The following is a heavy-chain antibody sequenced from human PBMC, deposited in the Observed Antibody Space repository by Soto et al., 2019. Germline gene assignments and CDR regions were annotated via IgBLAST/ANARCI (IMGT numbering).Heavy chain of an antibody. CDR3: ARRPLHNHFFSI. J-gene: IGHJ3*02. CDR1: GGSVSSGSYY. CDR2: IYYSGST. D-gene: IGHD1-1*01. V-gene: IGHV4-61*01. Sequence: SETLSLTCTVSGGSVSSGSYYWSWIRQPPGKGLEWIGYIYYSGSTNYNPSLKSRVTISINTSKNQFSLKLSSVTAADTAVYYCARRPLHNHFFSIWGQGTVVTVSS.